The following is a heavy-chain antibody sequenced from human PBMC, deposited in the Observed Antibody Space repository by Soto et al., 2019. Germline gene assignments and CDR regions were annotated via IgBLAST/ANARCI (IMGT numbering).Heavy chain of an antibody. CDR3: VSPHSESSNALDP. D-gene: IGHD3-10*01. CDR2: ISYDGENQ. J-gene: IGHJ5*02. CDR1: GFSFSQYA. V-gene: IGHV3-30*04. Sequence: LXLSCAASGFSFSQYAMHWVRQPPGKGLEWVALISYDGENQYFTDSVRGRFTTSRDNSKTAVYLEMNDLRLDDTATYYCVSPHSESSNALDPWGQGTLVTVSS.